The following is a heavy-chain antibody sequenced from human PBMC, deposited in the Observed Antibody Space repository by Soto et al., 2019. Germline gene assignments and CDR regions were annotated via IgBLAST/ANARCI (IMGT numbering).Heavy chain of an antibody. Sequence: EVQLVESGGGLVQPGGSLRLSCAASGFTFSSYSMNWVRQAPGKGLEWVSYISSSRSTIYYADSVKGRFTISRDNAKNSLYLQMNSLRDEDTAVYYCAREEYSSRWYDYWGQGTLVTVSS. CDR2: ISSSRSTI. D-gene: IGHD6-13*01. CDR1: GFTFSSYS. J-gene: IGHJ4*02. CDR3: AREEYSSRWYDY. V-gene: IGHV3-48*02.